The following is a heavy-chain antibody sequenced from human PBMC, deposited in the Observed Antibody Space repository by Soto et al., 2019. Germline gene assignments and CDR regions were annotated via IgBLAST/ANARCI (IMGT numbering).Heavy chain of an antibody. J-gene: IGHJ4*02. CDR2: ISAYNGNT. CDR1: GYTFTSYG. D-gene: IGHD1-26*01. Sequence: ASVKVSCKASGYTFTSYGISWVRQAPGQGLEWMGWISAYNGNTNYAQKLQGRVTMTTDTSTSTAYMELRSLRSDDTAVYYCARRAELLSGSYHGVLGYWGQGTLVTVSS. V-gene: IGHV1-18*01. CDR3: ARRAELLSGSYHGVLGY.